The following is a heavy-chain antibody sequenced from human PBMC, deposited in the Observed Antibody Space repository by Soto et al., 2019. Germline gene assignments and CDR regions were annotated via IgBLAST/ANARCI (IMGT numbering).Heavy chain of an antibody. Sequence: PGEXLKISCKGSGYSFTSYWIGWVRQMPGKGLEWMGIIYPGDSDTRYSPSFQGQVTISADKSISTAYLQWSSLKASDTAMYYCARRFDAYYYYMDVWGKGTTVTVSS. J-gene: IGHJ6*03. V-gene: IGHV5-51*01. CDR3: ARRFDAYYYYMDV. D-gene: IGHD3-9*01. CDR2: IYPGDSDT. CDR1: GYSFTSYW.